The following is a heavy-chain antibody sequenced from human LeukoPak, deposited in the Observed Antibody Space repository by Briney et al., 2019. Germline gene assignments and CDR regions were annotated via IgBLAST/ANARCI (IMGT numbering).Heavy chain of an antibody. J-gene: IGHJ6*03. Sequence: SVKVSCKASGGTFSSYAISWVRQAPGQGLEWMGGIIPIFGTANYAQKFQGRVTITADESTSTAYMELSSLRSEDTAVYYCARARSAQKHYYYYYYMDVWGKGTTVTVSS. CDR2: IIPIFGTA. V-gene: IGHV1-69*13. CDR3: ARARSAQKHYYYYYYMDV. CDR1: GGTFSSYA.